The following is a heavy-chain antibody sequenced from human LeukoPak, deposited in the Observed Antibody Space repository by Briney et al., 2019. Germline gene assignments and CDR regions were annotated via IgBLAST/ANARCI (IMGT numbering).Heavy chain of an antibody. V-gene: IGHV3-33*06. CDR2: IWYDGSNK. CDR3: AKDRATGTYYFDY. CDR1: GFTFSSYG. Sequence: PGGSLRLSCAASGFTFSSYGMHWVRQAPGKGLEWVAVIWYDGSNKYYADSVKGRFTISRDNSKNTLYLQMNSLRAEDTAVYYCAKDRATGTYYFDYWGQGPLVTVSS. J-gene: IGHJ4*02. D-gene: IGHD1-1*01.